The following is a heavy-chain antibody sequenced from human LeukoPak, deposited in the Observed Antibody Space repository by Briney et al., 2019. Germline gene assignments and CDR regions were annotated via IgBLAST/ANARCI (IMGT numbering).Heavy chain of an antibody. CDR3: ARDRGYCSSTSCYRGGYFDY. CDR2: ISSSSYI. Sequence: PGGSLRLSCAASGFTFSSYSMNWVRQAPGKGLEWVPSISSSSYIYYADSVKGRFTISRDNAKNSLYLQMNSLRAEDMAVYYCARDRGYCSSTSCYRGGYFDYWGQGTLVTVSS. D-gene: IGHD2-2*01. CDR1: GFTFSSYS. V-gene: IGHV3-21*01. J-gene: IGHJ4*02.